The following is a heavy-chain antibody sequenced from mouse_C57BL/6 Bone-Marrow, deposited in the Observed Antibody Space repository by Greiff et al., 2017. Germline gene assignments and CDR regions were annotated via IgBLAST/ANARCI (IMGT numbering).Heavy chain of an antibody. Sequence: EVQVVEPGGGLVKPGGSLKLSCAASGFTFSSYAMSWVRQTPEKRLAWVATISDGGSYTYYPDNVKGRFTISRDNAKNNLYLEMSQRRSEGTAVYYCARLDHWYFDVWGTGTTVSGAS. CDR3: ARLDHWYFDV. J-gene: IGHJ1*03. CDR2: ISDGGSYT. V-gene: IGHV5-4*01. CDR1: GFTFSSYA.